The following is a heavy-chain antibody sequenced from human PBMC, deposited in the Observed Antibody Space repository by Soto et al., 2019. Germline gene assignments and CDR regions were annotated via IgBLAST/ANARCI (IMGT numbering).Heavy chain of an antibody. Sequence: GGSLRLSCAASGFTFSGSAIHWVRLASGKGLEWVGRIRTKVNNFATAYGASVKGRFSISRDDSRDTAYLQMNSLKIEDTAVYYCSSLIVGGSWPFDYWGQGALVTVSS. J-gene: IGHJ4*02. D-gene: IGHD1-26*01. CDR1: GFTFSGSA. CDR2: IRTKVNNFAT. CDR3: SSLIVGGSWPFDY. V-gene: IGHV3-73*01.